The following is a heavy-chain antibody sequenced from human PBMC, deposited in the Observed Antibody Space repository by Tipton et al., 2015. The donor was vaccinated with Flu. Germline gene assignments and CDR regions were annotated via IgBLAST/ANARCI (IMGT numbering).Heavy chain of an antibody. D-gene: IGHD3-16*01. J-gene: IGHJ6*02. CDR1: GYTFTNSA. CDR3: AGWEVINSYALDV. Sequence: QVQLVQSGAEMKKPGASVKVSCKTAGYTFTNSAIHWVRQAPGQRPEWMGWINGGSGNTKYAAKFQGRVTITRDTSASTAYMELSSLRSEDTAVYYCAGWEVINSYALDVWGQGTTVTVSS. V-gene: IGHV1-3*01. CDR2: INGGSGNT.